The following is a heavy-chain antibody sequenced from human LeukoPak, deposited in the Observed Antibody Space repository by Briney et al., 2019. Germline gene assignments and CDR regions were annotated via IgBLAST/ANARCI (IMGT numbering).Heavy chain of an antibody. CDR2: INAGNGNT. CDR3: ARDLAHYYDSSGYRTPFDY. D-gene: IGHD3-22*01. Sequence: GASVKVSCKASGGTFSSYAISWVRQAPGQGLEWMGWINAGNGNTKYSQKFQGRVTITRDTSASTAYMELSSLRSEDTAVYYCARDLAHYYDSSGYRTPFDYWGQGTLVTVSS. V-gene: IGHV1-3*01. J-gene: IGHJ4*02. CDR1: GGTFSSYA.